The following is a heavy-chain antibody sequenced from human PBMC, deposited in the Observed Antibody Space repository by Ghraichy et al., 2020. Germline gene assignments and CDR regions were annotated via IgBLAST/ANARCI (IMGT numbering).Heavy chain of an antibody. Sequence: CAASGFSVSKTYMSWVRQAPGKGLEWISLIYSAGSAYYTDSVKGRFTISRHNSENTLFLQMNSLTPEDTAIYYCAKVAGVKHSVNSWGQGTLVTVAS. CDR3: AKVAGVKHSVNS. CDR1: GFSVSKTY. V-gene: IGHV3-53*04. D-gene: IGHD3-10*01. J-gene: IGHJ4*02. CDR2: IYSAGSA.